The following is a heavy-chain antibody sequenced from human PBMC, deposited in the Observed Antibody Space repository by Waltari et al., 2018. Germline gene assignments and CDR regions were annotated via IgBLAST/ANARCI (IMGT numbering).Heavy chain of an antibody. J-gene: IGHJ6*02. V-gene: IGHV1-69*12. CDR3: ASSLVGARGYYYYGMDV. CDR1: GGPFSSYA. Sequence: QVQLVQSGAEVKKPGSSVKVSCKASGGPFSSYAISWVRQAPGQGLEWMGGIIPIFGTANYAQKFQGRVTITADESTSTAYMELSSLRSEDTAVYYCASSLVGARGYYYYGMDVWGQGTTVTVSS. D-gene: IGHD1-26*01. CDR2: IIPIFGTA.